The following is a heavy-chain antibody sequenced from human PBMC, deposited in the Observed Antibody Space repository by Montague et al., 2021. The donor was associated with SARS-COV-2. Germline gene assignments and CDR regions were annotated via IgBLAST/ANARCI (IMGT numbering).Heavy chain of an antibody. CDR2: ISYSGST. Sequence: SETLSLTCTVSDVPTSAHFWSWIRQSPGKGLEWIGYISYSGSTKYSPSLTSRVTISLGSSRKHLSLELRSVTAADTAVYYCARGQQLAPGGFGVDAWGQGTTVIVTS. CDR1: DVPTSAHF. V-gene: IGHV4-59*11. D-gene: IGHD6-13*01. J-gene: IGHJ6*02. CDR3: ARGQQLAPGGFGVDA.